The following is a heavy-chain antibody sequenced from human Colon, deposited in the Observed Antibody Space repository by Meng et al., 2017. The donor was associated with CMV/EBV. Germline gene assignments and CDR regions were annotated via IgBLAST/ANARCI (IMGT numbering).Heavy chain of an antibody. CDR3: ARVGARHYDFWSGPRVNWFDP. V-gene: IGHV3-48*03. D-gene: IGHD3-3*01. CDR2: ISSSGSTI. CDR1: GFTFSSYE. J-gene: IGHJ5*02. Sequence: GESLKISCAASGFTFSSYEMNWVRQAPGKGLEWVSYISSSGSTIYYADSVKGRFTISRDNAKNSLYLQMNSLRAEDTAVYYCARVGARHYDFWSGPRVNWFDPWGQGTLVTVSS.